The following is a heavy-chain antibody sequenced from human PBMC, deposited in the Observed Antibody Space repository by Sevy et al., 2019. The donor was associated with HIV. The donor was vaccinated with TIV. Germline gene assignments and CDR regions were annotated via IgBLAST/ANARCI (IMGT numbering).Heavy chain of an antibody. V-gene: IGHV4-30-2*01. CDR2: IYHSGST. CDR1: GGSISSGGYS. Sequence: SETLSLTCAVSGGSISSGGYSWSWIRQPPGKGLEWIGYIYHSGSTYYNPSLKSRVTISVDRSKNQFSLKLGSVTAADTAVYYCARGGAYCGGDCYSGDAFDIWGQGTMVTVSS. J-gene: IGHJ3*02. D-gene: IGHD2-21*02. CDR3: ARGGAYCGGDCYSGDAFDI.